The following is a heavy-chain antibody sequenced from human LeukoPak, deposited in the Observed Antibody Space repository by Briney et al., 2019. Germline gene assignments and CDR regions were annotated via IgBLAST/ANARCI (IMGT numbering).Heavy chain of an antibody. J-gene: IGHJ4*02. D-gene: IGHD2/OR15-2a*01. CDR2: ISSSGSTI. CDR1: GFTFSSYE. Sequence: GGSLRLSCAASGFTFSSYEMNWVRQAPGKGLEWVSYISSSGSTIYYADSVKGRFTISRDNAKNSLYLQMNSLRAEDTAVYCCARDRLNRGVPFDYWGQGTLVTVSS. V-gene: IGHV3-48*03. CDR3: ARDRLNRGVPFDY.